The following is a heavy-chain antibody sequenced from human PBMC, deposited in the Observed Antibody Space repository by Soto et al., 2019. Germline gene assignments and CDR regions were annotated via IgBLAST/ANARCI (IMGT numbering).Heavy chain of an antibody. D-gene: IGHD3-10*01. CDR3: ARRSVSDGRRSVTGKINAFDI. CDR1: GYSFTSYW. CDR2: IYPGDSDT. V-gene: IGHV5-51*01. J-gene: IGHJ3*02. Sequence: GESLKISCKGSGYSFTSYWIGWVRQMPGKGLEWMGIIYPGDSDTRYSPPCQGQVTISADQSXXXXXXXXXXXXXXXXXMYYCARRSVSDGRRSVTGKINAFDIWGQGTMVTVSS.